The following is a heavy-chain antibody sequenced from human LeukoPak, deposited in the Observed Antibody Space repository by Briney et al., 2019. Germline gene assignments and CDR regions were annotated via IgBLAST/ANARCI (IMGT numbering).Heavy chain of an antibody. Sequence: GGSLRLSCAASGFTFSSYAMSGVRRAPGKGVEWVSYISSTSVSTIYYADSVKGQFTMSRDNAENSVYQEMNSMRVEDTAIYYCARHDNDERFDYWGQGTLVTVSS. CDR2: ISSTSVSTI. J-gene: IGHJ4*02. CDR3: ARHDNDERFDY. V-gene: IGHV3-48*03. D-gene: IGHD1-1*01. CDR1: GFTFSSYA.